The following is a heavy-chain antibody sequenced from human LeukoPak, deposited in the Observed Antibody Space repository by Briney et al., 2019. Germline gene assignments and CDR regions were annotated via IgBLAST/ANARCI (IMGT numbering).Heavy chain of an antibody. CDR3: ARTGWGYSDLYYFDY. D-gene: IGHD6-19*01. CDR1: GGTFSSYA. J-gene: IGHJ4*02. V-gene: IGHV1-69*13. CDR2: IIPIVGTT. Sequence: GASVKVSCKASGGTFSSYAFSWVRQAPGQGLEWMGGIIPIVGTTNYAQMFQGRVTITADESTSTAYMELSSLRSEDTAVYYCARTGWGYSDLYYFDYWGQGTLVTVSS.